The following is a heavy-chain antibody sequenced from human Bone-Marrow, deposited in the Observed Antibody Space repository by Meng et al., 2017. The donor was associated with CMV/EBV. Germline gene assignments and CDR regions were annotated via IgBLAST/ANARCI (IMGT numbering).Heavy chain of an antibody. D-gene: IGHD3-3*01. CDR3: ARGPIFGVVIVRAVKNDY. J-gene: IGHJ4*02. Sequence: GGSLRLSCAASGFTFSSYSMNWVRQAPGKGLEWVSYISSSSSTIYYADSVKGRFTISRDNAKNSLYLQMNSLRAEDTAVYYCARGPIFGVVIVRAVKNDYWSQGTQVTVSS. CDR2: ISSSSSTI. V-gene: IGHV3-48*04. CDR1: GFTFSSYS.